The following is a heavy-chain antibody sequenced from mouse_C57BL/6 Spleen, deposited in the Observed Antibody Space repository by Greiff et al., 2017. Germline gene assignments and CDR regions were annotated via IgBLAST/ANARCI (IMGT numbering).Heavy chain of an antibody. J-gene: IGHJ4*01. Sequence: EVQLQQSGPELVKPGASVKIPCKASGYTFTDYNMDWVKQSHGKSLEWIGDINPNNGGTIYNQKFKGKATLTVDKSSSTAYMELRSLTSEDTAVYYCARSRPSWLGGAMDYWGQGTSVTVSS. CDR2: INPNNGGT. CDR3: ARSRPSWLGGAMDY. CDR1: GYTFTDYN. D-gene: IGHD2-2*01. V-gene: IGHV1-18*01.